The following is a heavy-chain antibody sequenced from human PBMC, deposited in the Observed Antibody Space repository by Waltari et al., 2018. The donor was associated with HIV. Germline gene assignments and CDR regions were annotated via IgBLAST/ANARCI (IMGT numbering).Heavy chain of an antibody. CDR1: GGSISSYQ. J-gene: IGHJ4*02. Sequence: QVQLQESGPGLVKPSETLSLTCTVPGGSISSYQWSWIRQPPGKGLEWIGYIYYSGSTNYNPSLKSRVTISVDTSKNQFSLKLSSVTAADTAVYYCARGSYFDWLLPFDYWGQGTLVTVSS. CDR2: IYYSGST. CDR3: ARGSYFDWLLPFDY. D-gene: IGHD3-9*01. V-gene: IGHV4-59*08.